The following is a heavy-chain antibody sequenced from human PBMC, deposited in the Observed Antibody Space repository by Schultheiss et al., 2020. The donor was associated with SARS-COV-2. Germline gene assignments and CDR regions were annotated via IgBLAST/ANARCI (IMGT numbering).Heavy chain of an antibody. Sequence: SETLSLTCTVSGGPISSSSYYWSWIRQPPGKGLEWIGYIYYSGSTYYNPSLKSRVTISVDTSKNQFSLKLTSVTAADTAVYYCARGREATTYGMDVWGQGTTVTVSS. V-gene: IGHV4-61*05. J-gene: IGHJ6*02. CDR2: IYYSGST. CDR1: GGPISSSSYY. D-gene: IGHD1-14*01. CDR3: ARGREATTYGMDV.